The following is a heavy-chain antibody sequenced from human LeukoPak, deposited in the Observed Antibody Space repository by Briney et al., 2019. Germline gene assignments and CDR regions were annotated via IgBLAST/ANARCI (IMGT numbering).Heavy chain of an antibody. CDR1: GFTFSSYS. J-gene: IGHJ6*02. CDR3: ARSGITMVRGVIESYYYYGMDV. CDR2: ISSSNSTI. V-gene: IGHV3-48*01. Sequence: GPLRLSCAASGFTFSSYSMNWVRQAPGKGLEWVSYISSSNSTIYYADSVKGRFTISRDNAKNSLYLQMNSLRAEDTAVYYCARSGITMVRGVIESYYYYGMDVWGQGTTVTVSS. D-gene: IGHD3-10*01.